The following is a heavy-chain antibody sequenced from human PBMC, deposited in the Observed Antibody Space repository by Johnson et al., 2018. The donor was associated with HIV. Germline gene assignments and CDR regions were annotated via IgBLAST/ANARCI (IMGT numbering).Heavy chain of an antibody. CDR1: GFTFSDYW. CDR2: IKQDGSEK. J-gene: IGHJ3*02. D-gene: IGHD3-22*01. CDR3: ARAIVVDDDAFDI. V-gene: IGHV3-7*02. Sequence: VQLVESGGGLVQPGGSLRLSCVASGFTFSDYWMSWVRQAPGKGLEWVANIKQDGSEKYYVDSVKGGFTISRDNSKNTLYLQMNSLRAEDTAVFYCARAIVVDDDAFDIWGQGTMVTVSS.